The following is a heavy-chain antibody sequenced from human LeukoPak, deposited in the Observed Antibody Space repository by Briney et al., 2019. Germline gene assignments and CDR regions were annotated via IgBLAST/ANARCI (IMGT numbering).Heavy chain of an antibody. CDR3: AISGSSDFDY. V-gene: IGHV3-23*01. CDR2: ISGSGGST. Sequence: PGGSLRLSCAVSGFTFSTYAMSWVRQAPGKGLEWVSSISGSGGSTYYADSVKGRFTISRDNSKNTLYLQMNSLRAEDTAVYYCAISGSSDFDYWGQGTLVTVSS. J-gene: IGHJ4*02. CDR1: GFTFSTYA. D-gene: IGHD1-26*01.